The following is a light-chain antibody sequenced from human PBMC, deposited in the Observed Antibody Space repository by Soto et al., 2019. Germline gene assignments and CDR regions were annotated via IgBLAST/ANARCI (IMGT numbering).Light chain of an antibody. V-gene: IGKV3-20*01. CDR2: GAS. Sequence: EIVLTQSPGTLSLSPGERATLSCRASESLSSAYLAWYQQKPGQAPRLLLYGASTRATDIPDRFSGSGSGTEFTLTISRLEPEDLAVYYCQQYGSSPPKTFGQGTKVEIK. CDR1: ESLSSAY. J-gene: IGKJ1*01. CDR3: QQYGSSPPKT.